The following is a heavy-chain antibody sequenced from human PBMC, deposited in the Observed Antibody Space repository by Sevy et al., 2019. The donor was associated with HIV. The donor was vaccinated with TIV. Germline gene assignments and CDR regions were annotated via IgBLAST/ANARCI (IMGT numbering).Heavy chain of an antibody. V-gene: IGHV3-23*01. CDR1: GFTFSSYA. J-gene: IGHJ4*02. CDR2: ISGSGGST. Sequence: GGSLRLSCAASGFTFSSYAMSWVRQAPGKGLEWVSAISGSGGSTYYADSVKGRFTISRDNSKNTLYLQMNSLRAEDTAVYYCAKPPNLRKTYDSSCYHQRYWGQGTLVTVSS. D-gene: IGHD3-22*01. CDR3: AKPPNLRKTYDSSCYHQRY.